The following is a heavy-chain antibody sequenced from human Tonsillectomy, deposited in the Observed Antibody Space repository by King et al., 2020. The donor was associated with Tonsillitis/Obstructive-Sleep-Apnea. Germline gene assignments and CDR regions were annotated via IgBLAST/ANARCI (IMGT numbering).Heavy chain of an antibody. D-gene: IGHD3-10*01. J-gene: IGHJ4*02. CDR2: IKQDGSEE. CDR3: ARDNYYGSGSYYKAPNLNYFDY. V-gene: IGHV3-7*04. CDR1: RFIFSNYW. Sequence: VQLVESGGGLVQPGGSLRLSCTASRFIFSNYWMSWVRQAPGNGLEWVANIKQDGSEEYYVDSVKGRFAISRDNAKKSLYLQMNGLGAEDTAVYYCARDNYYGSGSYYKAPNLNYFDYWGQGTLVTVSS.